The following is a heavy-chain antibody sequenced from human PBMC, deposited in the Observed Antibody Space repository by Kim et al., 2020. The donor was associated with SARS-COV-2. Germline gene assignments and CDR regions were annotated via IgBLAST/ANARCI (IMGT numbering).Heavy chain of an antibody. V-gene: IGHV1-18*04. CDR2: ISAYNGNT. J-gene: IGHJ6*02. Sequence: ASVKVSCKASGYTFTSYGISWVRQAPGQGLEWMGWISAYNGNTNYAQKLQGRVTMTTDTSTSTAYMELRSLRSDDTAVYYCARDSGYSSSWYDPSLYYYYYGMDVWGQGTTVTVSS. D-gene: IGHD6-13*01. CDR3: ARDSGYSSSWYDPSLYYYYYGMDV. CDR1: GYTFTSYG.